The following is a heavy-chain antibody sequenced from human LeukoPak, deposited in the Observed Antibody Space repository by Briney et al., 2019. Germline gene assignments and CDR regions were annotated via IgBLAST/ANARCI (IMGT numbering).Heavy chain of an antibody. CDR2: ISSSGSTI. D-gene: IGHD5-18*01. CDR1: GFTFSSYA. CDR3: ARATYSYGYFAY. J-gene: IGHJ4*02. V-gene: IGHV3-48*04. Sequence: QTGGSLRLSCAASGFTFSSYAMSWVRQAPGKGLEWVSYISSSGSTIYYADSVKGRFTISRDNAKNSLYLQMNSLRAEDTAVYYCARATYSYGYFAYWGQGTLVTVSS.